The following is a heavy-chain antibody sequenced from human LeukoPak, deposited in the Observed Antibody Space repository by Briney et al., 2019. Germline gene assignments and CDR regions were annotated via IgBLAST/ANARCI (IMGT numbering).Heavy chain of an antibody. CDR1: GXTFSSYE. J-gene: IGHJ3*02. CDR2: ISSSGSTI. CDR3: ARVYSNYDPYDAFDI. V-gene: IGHV3-48*03. D-gene: IGHD4-11*01. Sequence: GGSLRLSCAASGXTFSSYEMNWVRQAPGKGLEWVSYISSSGSTIYYADSVKGRFTISRDNAKNSLYLQMNSLRAEDTAVYYCARVYSNYDPYDAFDIWGQGTMVTVSS.